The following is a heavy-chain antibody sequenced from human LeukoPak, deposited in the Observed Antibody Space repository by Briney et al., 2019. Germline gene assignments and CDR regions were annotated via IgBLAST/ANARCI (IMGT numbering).Heavy chain of an antibody. CDR1: GFTFSSYA. V-gene: IGHV3-23*01. J-gene: IGHJ4*02. CDR3: AKEQDSSGWSRGGFDY. Sequence: PGGSLRLSCAASGFTFSSYAMSWVRQAPGKGLEWVSAISGSGGSTYYADSVKGRFTISRDNSKNTLYLQMNSLRAEDTAVYYCAKEQDSSGWSRGGFDYWGQGTLVTVSS. D-gene: IGHD6-19*01. CDR2: ISGSGGST.